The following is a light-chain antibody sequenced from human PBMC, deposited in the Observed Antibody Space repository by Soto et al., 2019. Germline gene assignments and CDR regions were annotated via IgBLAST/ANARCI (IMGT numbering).Light chain of an antibody. Sequence: DIVLTQSPGTLSLSPGEGATLSCRASQSLSNVFLAWYQQKPGQAPRLLIYGASRRDTGIPDRLSGSGSGTDFTLTISRLGPEDFAVYLCHQYATSPHTFGQGTKVDIK. V-gene: IGKV3-20*01. CDR2: GAS. CDR3: HQYATSPHT. J-gene: IGKJ2*01. CDR1: QSLSNVF.